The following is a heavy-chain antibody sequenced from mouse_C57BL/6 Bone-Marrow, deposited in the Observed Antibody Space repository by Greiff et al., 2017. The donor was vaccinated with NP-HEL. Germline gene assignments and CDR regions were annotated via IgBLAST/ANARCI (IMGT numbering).Heavy chain of an antibody. V-gene: IGHV1-69*01. CDR2: IDPSDSYT. D-gene: IGHD2-4*01. Sequence: QVQLQQPGAELVMPGASVKLSCKASGYTFTSYWMHWVKQRPGQGLEWIGEIDPSDSYTNYNQKFKGKSTLTVDKSSSTAYMQLSSLTSEDSAVYYCARSDDYDLYWYVDVWGTGTTVTVSS. J-gene: IGHJ1*03. CDR1: GYTFTSYW. CDR3: ARSDDYDLYWYVDV.